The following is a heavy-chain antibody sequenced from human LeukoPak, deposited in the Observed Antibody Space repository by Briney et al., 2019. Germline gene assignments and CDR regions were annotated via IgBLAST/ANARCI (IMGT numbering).Heavy chain of an antibody. V-gene: IGHV3-7*01. Sequence: PGGSLRLSCAASGFTFSSYWMSWVHQALGKGLEWVANIKQDGSEKNYVDSVKGRFTISRDNAKNSLYLQMNSLRAEDTAVYYCARDKIVGATYFDYWGQGTLVTVSS. CDR3: ARDKIVGATYFDY. J-gene: IGHJ4*02. CDR1: GFTFSSYW. CDR2: IKQDGSEK. D-gene: IGHD1-26*01.